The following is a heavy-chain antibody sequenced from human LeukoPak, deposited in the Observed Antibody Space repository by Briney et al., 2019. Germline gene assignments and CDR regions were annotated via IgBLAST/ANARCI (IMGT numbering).Heavy chain of an antibody. CDR1: GFMFEDYA. CDR3: ARESTIVARPSFDY. V-gene: IGHV3-9*01. CDR2: ITWNSAKI. Sequence: GRSLRLSCAASGFMFEDYAMHWVRQGPGKALEWVAGITWNSAKIGYADSVKGRFTISRDNSKNTLYLQMNSLRAEDTAFYYCARESTIVARPSFDYWGQGTLVTVSS. D-gene: IGHD6-6*01. J-gene: IGHJ4*02.